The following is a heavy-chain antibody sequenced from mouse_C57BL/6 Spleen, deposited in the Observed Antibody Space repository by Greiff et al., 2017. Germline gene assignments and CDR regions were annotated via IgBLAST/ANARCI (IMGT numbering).Heavy chain of an antibody. V-gene: IGHV1-85*01. Sequence: QVQLQQSGPELVKPGASVKLSCKASGYTFTSYDINWVKQRPGQGLEWIGWIYPRDGSTKYNEKFKGKATLTVDTSSSTAYMELHSLTSEDSAVYFCASQHYYGSSRGFDYWGQGTTLTVSS. CDR2: IYPRDGST. CDR3: ASQHYYGSSRGFDY. CDR1: GYTFTSYD. J-gene: IGHJ2*01. D-gene: IGHD1-1*01.